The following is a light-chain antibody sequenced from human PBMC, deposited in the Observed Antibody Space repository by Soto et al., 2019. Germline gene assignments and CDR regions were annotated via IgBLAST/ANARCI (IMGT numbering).Light chain of an antibody. Sequence: NFMLTQPHSVSESPGKTVTISCTGSSGSIASNYVQWYQQRPGSAPTTVIYKNNQRPSGVPDRFSASIDSSSNSASLTISGLKTDDEADYYCQSYGVTTQVFGGGTQLTVL. V-gene: IGLV6-57*02. CDR1: SGSIASNY. CDR3: QSYGVTTQV. CDR2: KNN. J-gene: IGLJ3*02.